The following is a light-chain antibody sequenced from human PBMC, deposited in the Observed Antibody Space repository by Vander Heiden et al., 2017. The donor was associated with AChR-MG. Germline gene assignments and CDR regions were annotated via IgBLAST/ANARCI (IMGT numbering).Light chain of an antibody. J-gene: IGKJ5*01. CDR1: QSLLNSAGKTY. Sequence: DVVMTQTPLSLSVTPGQPASISCNSSQSLLNSAGKTYLYWHLQKPGQSPQLLIYEVSSRLSGVPDRFSGGGSGTDFTLKISRVEAEDVGVYYCMQGQHLPITFGQGTRLEIK. CDR3: MQGQHLPIT. V-gene: IGKV2-29*02. CDR2: EVS.